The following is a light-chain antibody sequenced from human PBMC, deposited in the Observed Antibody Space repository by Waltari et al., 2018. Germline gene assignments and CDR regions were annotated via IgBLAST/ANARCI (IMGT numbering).Light chain of an antibody. J-gene: IGLJ2*01. Sequence: QSALTQPASVSGSPGQSITISCTGTSSDVDDYIYVSWYQQHPGKAPKLMIYEVTNRPSGVSNRFSGSKSGNTASLTISGLQAEDEADYYCSSYTSSSTYVVFGGGTKLTVL. CDR1: SSDVDDYIY. CDR3: SSYTSSSTYVV. V-gene: IGLV2-14*01. CDR2: EVT.